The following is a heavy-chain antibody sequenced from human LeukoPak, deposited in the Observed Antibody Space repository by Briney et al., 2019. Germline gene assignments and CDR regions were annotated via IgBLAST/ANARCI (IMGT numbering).Heavy chain of an antibody. J-gene: IGHJ5*02. CDR3: AKKRVAGTLNWFDP. CDR2: ISGSGGST. CDR1: GFAFSSYA. D-gene: IGHD6-19*01. Sequence: GGSLRLSCAASGFAFSSYAMSWVRQAPGKGLEWVSAISGSGGSTYYADSVKGRFTISRDNSKNTLYLQMNSLRAEDTAVYYCAKKRVAGTLNWFDPWGQGTLVTVSS. V-gene: IGHV3-23*01.